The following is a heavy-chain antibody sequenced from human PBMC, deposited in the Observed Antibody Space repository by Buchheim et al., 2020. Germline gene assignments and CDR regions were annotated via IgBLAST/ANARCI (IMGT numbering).Heavy chain of an antibody. J-gene: IGHJ4*02. CDR2: IYTSGST. Sequence: QVQLQESGPGLVKPSQTLSLTCTVSGGSISSGSYYWSWIRQPAGKGLEWIGRIYTSGSTNYNPSLKSRVTISVDTSKNQFSLKLSSVTAADTAVYYCARDPIEDVVVVAADLGYWGQGTL. CDR3: ARDPIEDVVVVAADLGY. V-gene: IGHV4-61*02. CDR1: GGSISSGSYY. D-gene: IGHD2-15*01.